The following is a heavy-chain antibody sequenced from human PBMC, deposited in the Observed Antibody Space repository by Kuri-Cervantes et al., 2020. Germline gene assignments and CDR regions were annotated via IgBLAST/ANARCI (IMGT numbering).Heavy chain of an antibody. CDR1: GFTFDDYA. J-gene: IGHJ4*02. CDR3: ARDFGSGFRSSYGSWYYFDY. D-gene: IGHD5-18*01. Sequence: GGSLRLSCAASGFTFDDYAMHWVRQAPGKGLEWVSGISWNSGKIGYADSVKGRFTISRDNSKNTLYLQMNSLRAEDTAVYYCARDFGSGFRSSYGSWYYFDYWGQGTLVTVSS. CDR2: ISWNSGKI. V-gene: IGHV3-9*01.